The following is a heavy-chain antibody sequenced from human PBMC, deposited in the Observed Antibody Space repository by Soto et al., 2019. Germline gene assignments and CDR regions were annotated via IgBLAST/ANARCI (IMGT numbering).Heavy chain of an antibody. CDR3: ATRVLH. V-gene: IGHV4-31*03. CDR1: GGSISSGGYY. Sequence: QVQLQESGPGLVQPSQTLSLTCTVSGGSISSGGYYWSWIRQHPGTGLEWIGHISYSGSTYYNTSLKGRVNIAVDTSRSQFSLVVNSVTAADAAVYYCATRVLHWGQGTLVAVSS. J-gene: IGHJ4*01. CDR2: ISYSGST.